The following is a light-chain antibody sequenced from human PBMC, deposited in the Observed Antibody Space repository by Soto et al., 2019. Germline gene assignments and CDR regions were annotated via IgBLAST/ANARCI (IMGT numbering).Light chain of an antibody. Sequence: EIVMTQPPATLSVSPGERATLSCRASQSVGSNLALYQQKPGQAPRLLIYDASNRATGIPARFSGSGSGTHFTLTISRLEPEDFAVYYCQHYVTSSITFGQGTKVDI. CDR1: QSVGSN. J-gene: IGKJ1*01. CDR3: QHYVTSSIT. V-gene: IGKV3D-15*01. CDR2: DAS.